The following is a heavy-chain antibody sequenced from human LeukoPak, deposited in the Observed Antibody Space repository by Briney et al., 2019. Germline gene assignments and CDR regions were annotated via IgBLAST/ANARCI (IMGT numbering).Heavy chain of an antibody. D-gene: IGHD3-3*01. V-gene: IGHV1-8*01. CDR2: MNPNSGNT. Sequence: ASVKVSCKASGYTFTSYDINWVRQATGQGLEWMGWMNPNSGNTGYAQKFQGGVTMTRNTSISTAYMELSSLRSEDTAVYYCVRAGYTIFGVVIIYNWFDPWGQGTLVTVSS. CDR3: VRAGYTIFGVVIIYNWFDP. CDR1: GYTFTSYD. J-gene: IGHJ5*02.